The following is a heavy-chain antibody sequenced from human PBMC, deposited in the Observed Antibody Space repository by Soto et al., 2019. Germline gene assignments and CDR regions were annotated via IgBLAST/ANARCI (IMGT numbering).Heavy chain of an antibody. V-gene: IGHV4-38-2*01. D-gene: IGHD3-3*01. CDR2: IYHSGST. J-gene: IGHJ5*02. CDR1: GYSISSGYY. Sequence: ETLSLPCAFSGYSISSGYYWGWIRQPPGKGLEWIGSIYHSGSTYYNPSLKSRVTISVDTSKNQFSLKLSSVTAADTAVYYCARGRPDTIFGVVTFDPWGQGTLVTVSS. CDR3: ARGRPDTIFGVVTFDP.